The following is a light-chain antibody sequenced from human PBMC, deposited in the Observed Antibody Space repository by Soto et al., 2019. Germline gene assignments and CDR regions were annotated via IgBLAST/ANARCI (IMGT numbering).Light chain of an antibody. CDR2: NAS. CDR3: QRYNSDST. CDR1: QNVRSW. J-gene: IGKJ1*01. V-gene: IGKV1-5*03. Sequence: DIQMTQSPSTMYASVGDRVTITCRASQNVRSWLAWYQQKPGKAPKLLIHNASTLDNGVPSRVSGSGSGTEFTLTNSSLQPDDFATYYCQRYNSDSTFGQGTKVE.